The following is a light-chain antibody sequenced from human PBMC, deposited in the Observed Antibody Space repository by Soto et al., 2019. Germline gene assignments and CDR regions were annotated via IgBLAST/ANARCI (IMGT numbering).Light chain of an antibody. CDR3: QQRSNWPRT. CDR1: QSVSSS. V-gene: IGKV3-11*01. J-gene: IGKJ2*01. CDR2: DAS. Sequence: EIVLTQSPATLSLSPGERATLSCRASQSVSSSLAWFQHKPGQAPRLLIYDASNRATGIPPRSSGSGSGTDFTPTISSLEPEDFAVYYCQQRSNWPRTFGQGTKLEIK.